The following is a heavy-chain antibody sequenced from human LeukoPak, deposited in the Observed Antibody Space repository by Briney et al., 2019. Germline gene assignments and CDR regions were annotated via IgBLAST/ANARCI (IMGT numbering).Heavy chain of an antibody. CDR2: IYYSGST. CDR1: GGSISSSSYY. D-gene: IGHD1-7*01. J-gene: IGHJ4*02. V-gene: IGHV4-39*01. Sequence: PSETLSLTCTVSGGSISSSSYYWGWIRQPPGKGLEWIGSIYYSGSTYYNPSLKSRVTISVDTSKNQFSLKLSSVTAADTAVYYCARQGGGTGNWNYATLFDYWGQGTLVTVSS. CDR3: ARQGGGTGNWNYATLFDY.